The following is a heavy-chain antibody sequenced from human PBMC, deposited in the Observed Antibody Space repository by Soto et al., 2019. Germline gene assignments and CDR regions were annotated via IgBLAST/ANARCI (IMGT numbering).Heavy chain of an antibody. J-gene: IGHJ4*02. Sequence: GSLRLSCAASGFTFSSYGMHWVRQAPGKGLEWVAVISYDGSNKYYADSVKGRFTISRDNSKNTLYLQMNSLRAEDTAVYYCAKGITMIVVENYFDYWGQGTLVTVSS. D-gene: IGHD3-22*01. CDR2: ISYDGSNK. CDR1: GFTFSSYG. CDR3: AKGITMIVVENYFDY. V-gene: IGHV3-30*18.